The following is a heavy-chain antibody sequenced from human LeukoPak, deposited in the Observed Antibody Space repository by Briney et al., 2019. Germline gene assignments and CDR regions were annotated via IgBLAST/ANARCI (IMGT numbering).Heavy chain of an antibody. CDR3: ARDRAAAMEYYYMDV. J-gene: IGHJ6*03. Sequence: PGGSLRLSCAASGFTFRSYGMHWVRQAPGEGLEWVAVVWYDGSNKNYAGSVRGRFTISRDNSKNTLYLQMSSLRAEDTAVYYCARDRAAAMEYYYMDVWGKGTTVTVSS. D-gene: IGHD2-2*01. CDR2: VWYDGSNK. CDR1: GFTFRSYG. V-gene: IGHV3-33*01.